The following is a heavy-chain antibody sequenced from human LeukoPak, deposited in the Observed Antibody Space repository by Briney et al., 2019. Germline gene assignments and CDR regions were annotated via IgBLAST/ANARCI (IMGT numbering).Heavy chain of an antibody. D-gene: IGHD2-8*01. CDR2: INHRGTS. CDR1: GDSFNAYV. J-gene: IGHJ4*02. Sequence: SETLSLTCAVSGDSFNAYVWNCIRQAPGKSLEYIGEINHRGTSHYNPSLKTRVTLSVDTSKNQFSLKLTSVTAADAAVYYCARGSSFDGYCTPGACDAGYYDIWGQGTPVIVSS. CDR3: ARGSSFDGYCTPGACDAGYYDI. V-gene: IGHV4-34*01.